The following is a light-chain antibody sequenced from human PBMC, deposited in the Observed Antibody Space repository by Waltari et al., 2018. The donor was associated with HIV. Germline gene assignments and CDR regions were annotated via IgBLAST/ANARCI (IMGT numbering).Light chain of an antibody. CDR2: EDS. CDR1: ALPKRY. Sequence: SYELTQPPSVSVSPGQTATSTCSGEALPKRYSYWYQQKSGQAPVLVIYEDSKRPSGIPERFSGSSSGTMATLTISGAQVEDEADYYCYSRDSSGNSWVFGGGTKLTVL. CDR3: YSRDSSGNSWV. J-gene: IGLJ3*02. V-gene: IGLV3-10*01.